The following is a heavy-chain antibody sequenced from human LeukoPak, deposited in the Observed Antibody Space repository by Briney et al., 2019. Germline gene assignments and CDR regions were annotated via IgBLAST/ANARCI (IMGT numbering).Heavy chain of an antibody. D-gene: IGHD4/OR15-4a*01. CDR3: ARVGSYGDCFDY. CDR1: GDSINSYY. J-gene: IGHJ4*02. Sequence: SETLSLTCTVSGDSINSYYWSWIRQPPGKGLEWIGNIYHSGSTYYNPSLKSRVTISLDTFKNQFSLRLSSVTAADTAVFYCARVGSYGDCFDYWGQGTLVTVSS. CDR2: IYHSGST. V-gene: IGHV4-38-2*02.